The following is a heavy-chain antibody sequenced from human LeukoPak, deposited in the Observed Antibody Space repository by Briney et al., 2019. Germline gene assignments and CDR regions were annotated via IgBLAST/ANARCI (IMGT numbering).Heavy chain of an antibody. D-gene: IGHD1-1*01. J-gene: IGHJ4*02. CDR3: AKDPPTTGTTFDN. Sequence: PGGSLRLSCAASGFTFSSYATSWVRQAPGKGQEWVSSIGGGGVDTYYADSVKGRSTISRDNSKNTLYLQMNSLRVEDTAVYYCAKDPPTTGTTFDNWGRGTLVTVSS. V-gene: IGHV3-23*01. CDR2: IGGGGVDT. CDR1: GFTFSSYA.